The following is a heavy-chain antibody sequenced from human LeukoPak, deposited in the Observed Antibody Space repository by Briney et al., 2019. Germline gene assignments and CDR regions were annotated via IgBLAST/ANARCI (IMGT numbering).Heavy chain of an antibody. D-gene: IGHD1-26*01. CDR1: GFTVSSYG. CDR3: ARHSGSYFYYYFDY. Sequence: GGSLRLSCGVSGFTVSSYGMSWVRQAPGRGLEWVSVISNSGYNTEYADSVKGRFTISKDNSGNTLYLQMNSLRPEDTAVYYCARHSGSYFYYYFDYRGQGTLVTVSS. V-gene: IGHV3-23*01. CDR2: ISNSGYNT. J-gene: IGHJ4*02.